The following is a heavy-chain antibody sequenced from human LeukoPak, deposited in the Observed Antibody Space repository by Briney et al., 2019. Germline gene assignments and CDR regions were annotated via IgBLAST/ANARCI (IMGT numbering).Heavy chain of an antibody. J-gene: IGHJ3*02. D-gene: IGHD3-9*01. V-gene: IGHV4-59*08. CDR2: TYNSGST. CDR3: ARRNILTEGEAFDI. CDR1: GGSISSYY. Sequence: KPSETLSLTCAVSGGSISSYYWTWIRQPPGKGLEWIGYTYNSGSTNYNPSLRSRVTISVDASKNQFSLKLNSVTAADTAVYYCARRNILTEGEAFDIWGQGTLVTVSS.